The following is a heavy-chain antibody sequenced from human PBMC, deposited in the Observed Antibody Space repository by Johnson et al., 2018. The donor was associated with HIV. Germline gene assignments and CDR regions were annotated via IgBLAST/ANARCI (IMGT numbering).Heavy chain of an antibody. Sequence: VQLVESGGGLVQPGGSLRLSCAASGFTFSSYDMHWVRQATGKGLEWVSAIGTAGDTYYPGSLRGRVTISRENAKNSLYLQMNSLRAGDTAVYYCARELRGAQNDAFGIWGQGTMVTVSS. CDR1: GFTFSSYD. V-gene: IGHV3-13*01. D-gene: IGHD1-26*01. CDR2: IGTAGDT. J-gene: IGHJ3*02. CDR3: ARELRGAQNDAFGI.